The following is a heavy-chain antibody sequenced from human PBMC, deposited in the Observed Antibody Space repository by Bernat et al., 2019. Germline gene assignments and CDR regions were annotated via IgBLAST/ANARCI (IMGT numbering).Heavy chain of an antibody. CDR1: GFTFSSYA. D-gene: IGHD6-13*01. V-gene: IGHV3-30-3*01. Sequence: QVQLVESGGGVVQPGRSLRLSCAASGFTFSSYAMHWVRQAPGKGLEWVAVISYDGSNKCYADSVMGRFTISRDNSKNTLYLQMNSLRAEDTAVYYCARLYGSSWGNWFDPWGQGTLVTVSS. CDR3: ARLYGSSWGNWFDP. CDR2: ISYDGSNK. J-gene: IGHJ5*02.